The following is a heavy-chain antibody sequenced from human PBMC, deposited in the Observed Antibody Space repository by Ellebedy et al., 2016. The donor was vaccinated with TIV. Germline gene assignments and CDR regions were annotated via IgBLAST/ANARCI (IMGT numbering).Heavy chain of an antibody. V-gene: IGHV4-34*01. Sequence: SETLSLTCAVYGGSFSGHYWTWIRQPPGKGLEWIGEINHSGSTKNNPSLKSRVTISVDTSKNQFSLHLRSVTAADTALYSCARAWAYGDTTRGTVIDVWGRGSMVIVSS. J-gene: IGHJ3*01. CDR2: INHSGST. D-gene: IGHD2-21*01. CDR3: ARAWAYGDTTRGTVIDV. CDR1: GGSFSGHY.